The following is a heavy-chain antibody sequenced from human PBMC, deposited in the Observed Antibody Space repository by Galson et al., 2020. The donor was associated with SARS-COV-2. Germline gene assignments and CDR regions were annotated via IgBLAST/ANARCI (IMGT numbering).Heavy chain of an antibody. Sequence: SETLSLTCTVSGDSIRSGDYFWTWIRRPAGKGLEWIGRVRASGSSDHNPSLKSRLTVSVDTSKNQFSLILTSVTAADTAVYYCARGWRDGISNLFAYWGQGILVTFSS. CDR3: ARGWRDGISNLFAY. D-gene: IGHD3-3*01. CDR1: GDSIRSGDYF. V-gene: IGHV4-61*02. CDR2: VRASGSS. J-gene: IGHJ4*02.